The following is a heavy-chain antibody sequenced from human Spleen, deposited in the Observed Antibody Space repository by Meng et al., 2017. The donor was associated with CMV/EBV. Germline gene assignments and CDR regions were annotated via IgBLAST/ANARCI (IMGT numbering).Heavy chain of an antibody. D-gene: IGHD6-6*01. CDR3: ARDRGKIAARRGGDY. CDR1: GFTFSSYW. Sequence: GESLKISCAASGFTFSSYWMHWVRQAPGKGLVWVSRISTDGTSTTYVDSVKGRFTISRDNAKNTRYLQMNSLRAEDTAVYYCARDRGKIAARRGGDYWGQGTLVTVSS. CDR2: ISTDGTST. V-gene: IGHV3-74*01. J-gene: IGHJ4*02.